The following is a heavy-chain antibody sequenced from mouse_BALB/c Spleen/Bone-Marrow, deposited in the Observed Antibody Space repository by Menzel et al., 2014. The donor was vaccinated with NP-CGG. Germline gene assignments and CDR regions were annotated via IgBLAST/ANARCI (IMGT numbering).Heavy chain of an antibody. V-gene: IGHV5-9-4*01. J-gene: IGHJ4*01. CDR3: ARSPQRDYAMDY. CDR1: GFTFSSYA. Sequence: EVKVVESGGGLVKPGGSLKLSCAASGFTFSSYAMSWVRQSPEKRLEWVAEISSGGSYTYYPDTVTSRFTISRDNAKNTLYLEMSSLRSEDTAMYYCARSPQRDYAMDYWGQGTSVTVSS. CDR2: ISSGGSYT. D-gene: IGHD3-2*02.